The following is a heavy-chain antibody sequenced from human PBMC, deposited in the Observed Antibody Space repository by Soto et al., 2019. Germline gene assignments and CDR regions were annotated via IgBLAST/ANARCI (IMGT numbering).Heavy chain of an antibody. CDR3: ARVPIVVVPAATRGEDYYYYYGMDV. CDR1: GGSFSGYY. CDR2: INHSGST. Sequence: SETLSLTCAVYGGSFSGYYWSWIRQPPGKGLEWIGEINHSGSTNYNPSLKSRVTISVDTSKNQFSLKLSSVTAADTAVYYCARVPIVVVPAATRGEDYYYYYGMDVWGQGTTVTSP. J-gene: IGHJ6*02. V-gene: IGHV4-34*01. D-gene: IGHD2-2*01.